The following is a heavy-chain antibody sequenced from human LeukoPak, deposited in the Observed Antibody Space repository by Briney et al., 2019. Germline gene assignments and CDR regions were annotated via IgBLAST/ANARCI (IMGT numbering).Heavy chain of an antibody. Sequence: GGSLRLSCAASGFTFSSYAMHWVRQAPGKGLEWVAVISYDGSNKYYADSVKGRFTISRDNSKNTLYLQMNSLRAEDTAVYYCARVAVAGLYYYYGMDVWGQGTTVTVSS. CDR2: ISYDGSNK. CDR1: GFTFSSYA. V-gene: IGHV3-30-3*01. J-gene: IGHJ6*02. D-gene: IGHD6-19*01. CDR3: ARVAVAGLYYYYGMDV.